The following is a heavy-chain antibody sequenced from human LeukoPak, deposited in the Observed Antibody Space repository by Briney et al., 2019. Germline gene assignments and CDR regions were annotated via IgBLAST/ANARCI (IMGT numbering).Heavy chain of an antibody. CDR3: ARGLSSTRRESDY. Sequence: SETLSLTCSVSGDSISYFYWSWIRQAAGKGLEWIGRIHSSGSTDYNASLKSRVTMSVDTSKNQFSLRLRSVAAADTAVYFCARGLSSTRRESDYWGQGTLVTVSS. CDR1: GDSISYFY. J-gene: IGHJ4*02. V-gene: IGHV4-4*07. CDR2: IHSSGST. D-gene: IGHD2-2*01.